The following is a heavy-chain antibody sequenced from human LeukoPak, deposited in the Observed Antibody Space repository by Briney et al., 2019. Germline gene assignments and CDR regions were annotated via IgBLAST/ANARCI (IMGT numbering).Heavy chain of an antibody. CDR1: GASISSYF. CDR3: ARVAEGYQFSDY. CDR2: VYYSGNT. Sequence: SETLSPTCTVSGASISSYFWSWIRQPPGKGLEWIGYVYYSGNTNYKPSLKSRVTISADTSNNQISLKLNSVTAADTAVYYCARVAEGYQFSDYWGQGTLVTVSS. V-gene: IGHV4-59*01. J-gene: IGHJ4*02. D-gene: IGHD2-2*01.